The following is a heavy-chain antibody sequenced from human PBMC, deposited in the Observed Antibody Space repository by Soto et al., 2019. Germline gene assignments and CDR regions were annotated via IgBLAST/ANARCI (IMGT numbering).Heavy chain of an antibody. D-gene: IGHD5-18*01. CDR1: GFAFSSYG. CDR2: ISYDGSLQ. CDR3: VSDRGYGHASVPYS. V-gene: IGHV3-30*03. J-gene: IGHJ4*02. Sequence: QAQLVESGGGVVQPGRSLRLSCAASGFAFSSYGMHWVRQAPGTGLEWVAVISYDGSLQHYADSVKGRFTISRDNSKNMVLLQISSLRAEYTAVYYCVSDRGYGHASVPYSWGQGTLVSVSS.